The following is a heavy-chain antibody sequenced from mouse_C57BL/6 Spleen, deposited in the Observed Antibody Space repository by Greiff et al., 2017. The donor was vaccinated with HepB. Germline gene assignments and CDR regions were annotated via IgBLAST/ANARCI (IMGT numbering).Heavy chain of an antibody. CDR2: IWSDGST. J-gene: IGHJ1*03. Sequence: QVQLKQSGPGLVAPSQSLSITCTVSGFSLTSYGVHWVRQPPGKGLEWLVVIWSDGSTTYNSATKSRLSISKDNSKGQVFLKMNSLQTDDTAMDYCARQGIPSNYCGRPWYFDVWGTGTTVTVSS. CDR1: GFSLTSYG. CDR3: ARQGIPSNYCGRPWYFDV. D-gene: IGHD1-1*01. V-gene: IGHV2-6-1*01.